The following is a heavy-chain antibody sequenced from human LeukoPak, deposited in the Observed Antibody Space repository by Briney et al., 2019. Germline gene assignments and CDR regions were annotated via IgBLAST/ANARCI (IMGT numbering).Heavy chain of an antibody. V-gene: IGHV3-33*01. CDR1: GFTFRTYG. CDR3: ARTECSDDSCLPPYYYYYLDV. D-gene: IGHD2-15*01. J-gene: IGHJ6*03. Sequence: PGRSLRLSCAASGFTFRTYGMHWVRQAPGKGLEWVSFIRFDELDRYYADSVKGRFFISRDNSRSTLYLQLNSLRAEDTAVYYCARTECSDDSCLPPYYYYYLDVWGKGTTVTVSS. CDR2: IRFDELDR.